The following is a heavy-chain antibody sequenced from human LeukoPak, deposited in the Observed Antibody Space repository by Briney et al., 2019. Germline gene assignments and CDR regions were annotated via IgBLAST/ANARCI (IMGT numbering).Heavy chain of an antibody. CDR2: ISSSSYI. CDR1: GFTFSSYS. D-gene: IGHD6-19*01. Sequence: PGGSLRLSCAASGFTFSSYSMNWVRQAPGKGLEWVSSISSSSYIYYADSVKGRFTISRDNAKNSLYLQMNSLRAEDTAVYYCARLRIAVAGTTGDYWGQGTLVTVSS. V-gene: IGHV3-21*01. J-gene: IGHJ4*02. CDR3: ARLRIAVAGTTGDY.